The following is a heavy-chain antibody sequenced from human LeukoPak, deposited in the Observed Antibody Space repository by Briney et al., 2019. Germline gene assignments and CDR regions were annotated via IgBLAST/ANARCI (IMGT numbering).Heavy chain of an antibody. CDR3: AKDGREAAAGYYFDY. Sequence: GGSLRLPCAASGFTFSNYGMQWVRQAPGKGLEWVAVIANDGRDKKYADSVKGQFTIARDNSKNTLYLQMNRLRAEDTAVYFCAKDGREAAAGYYFDYWGQGTLVTVSS. J-gene: IGHJ4*02. CDR1: GFTFSNYG. D-gene: IGHD6-13*01. CDR2: IANDGRDK. V-gene: IGHV3-30*18.